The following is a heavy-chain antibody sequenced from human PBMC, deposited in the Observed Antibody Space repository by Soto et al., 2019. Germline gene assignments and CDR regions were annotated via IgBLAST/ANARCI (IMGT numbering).Heavy chain of an antibody. CDR3: AREEAQYQLLHSYYCMDV. Sequence: QVQLVQSGAEVTKPGSSVKVSCKAPGGTFSSYTINWVRQAPGQGLEWMGRIIPIFGMANYAQKFPGRVTITADESTSTAYMQLSSLRSEDTGLYYCAREEAQYQLLHSYYCMDVWGKGTTVTVSS. CDR1: GGTFSSYT. J-gene: IGHJ6*03. D-gene: IGHD2-2*01. V-gene: IGHV1-69*08. CDR2: IIPIFGMA.